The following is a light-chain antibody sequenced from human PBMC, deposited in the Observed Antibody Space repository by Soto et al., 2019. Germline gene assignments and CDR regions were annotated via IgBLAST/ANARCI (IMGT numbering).Light chain of an antibody. CDR1: SSDVGGYKF. CDR2: EVS. V-gene: IGLV2-14*01. J-gene: IGLJ1*01. Sequence: QSVLTQPASVSGSPGQSITISCTGTSSDVGGYKFVSWYQQHPGKAPKLMIYEVSNRPSGVSSRFSGSKSGNTASLTISGLQGEDKADYYCSAYTVSRTYVFGTGTKVTVL. CDR3: SAYTVSRTYV.